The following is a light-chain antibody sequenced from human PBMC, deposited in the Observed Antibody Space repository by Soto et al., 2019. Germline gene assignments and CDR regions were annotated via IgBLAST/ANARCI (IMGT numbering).Light chain of an antibody. J-gene: IGKJ1*01. CDR3: QQYGSSPAT. CDR2: GAS. CDR1: ESVSTN. Sequence: EIEMTQSPATLSLAPGERVTLSCRASESVSTNLAWYQQKAGQAPRLLIYGASSRAIGIPDRFSGSGSGTDFTLTISRLEPEDFAVYYCQQYGSSPATFGQGTKVDI. V-gene: IGKV3-20*01.